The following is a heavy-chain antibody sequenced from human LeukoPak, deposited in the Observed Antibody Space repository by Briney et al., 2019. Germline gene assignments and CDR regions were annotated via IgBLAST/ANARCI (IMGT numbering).Heavy chain of an antibody. V-gene: IGHV6-1*01. CDR1: GDSVSSNSAA. CDR3: ARSYYDSSGYYYYYYYGMDV. D-gene: IGHD3-22*01. Sequence: SQTLSLTCAISGDSVSSNSAAWNWIRQSPSRGLEWLGRTYYRSKWYNDYAVSVKSRITINPDTSKNQFSLQLNSVTPEDTAGYYCARSYYDSSGYYYYYYYGMDVWGQGTTVTVSS. J-gene: IGHJ6*02. CDR2: TYYRSKWYN.